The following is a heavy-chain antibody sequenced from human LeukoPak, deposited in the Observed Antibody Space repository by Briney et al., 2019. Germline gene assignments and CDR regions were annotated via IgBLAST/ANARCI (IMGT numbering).Heavy chain of an antibody. V-gene: IGHV3-21*01. J-gene: IGHJ4*02. D-gene: IGHD3-22*01. CDR2: ISSSSSYI. Sequence: PGGSLRLSCAAPGFTFSSYSVNWVRQAPGKGLKWVSSISSSSSYIYYADSVKGRFTISRDNAKNSLYLQMNSLRAEDTAVYYCARSRTAMIVVVMSDYWGQGTLVTVSS. CDR3: ARSRTAMIVVVMSDY. CDR1: GFTFSSYS.